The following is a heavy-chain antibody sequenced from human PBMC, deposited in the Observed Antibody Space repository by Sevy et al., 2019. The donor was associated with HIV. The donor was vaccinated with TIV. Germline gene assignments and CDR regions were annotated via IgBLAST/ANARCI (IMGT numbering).Heavy chain of an antibody. V-gene: IGHV3-53*01. CDR1: GFTVSSNY. CDR3: ARVNCSGGSCYYYYGMDV. Sequence: GGSLRLSCAASGFTVSSNYMSWVRQAPGKGLEWVSDIYSGGSTYYADSVKGRLTISGDNSKNTVYLQMSSLRAEDTAVYYCARVNCSGGSCYYYYGMDVWGQGTTVTVSS. J-gene: IGHJ6*02. CDR2: IYSGGST. D-gene: IGHD2-15*01.